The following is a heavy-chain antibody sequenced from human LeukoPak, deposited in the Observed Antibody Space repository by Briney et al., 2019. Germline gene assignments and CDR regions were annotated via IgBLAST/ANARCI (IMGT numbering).Heavy chain of an antibody. CDR1: GYTFTDYY. CDR3: AREVTMVRGNWFDP. CDR2: INPNSGGT. J-gene: IGHJ5*02. Sequence: GASVKVSCKASGYTFTDYYMHYVRQAPGQGLEWMGWINPNSGGTNYAQKFQGRVTMTRDTSISTAYMELSRLRYDDTAVYYCAREVTMVRGNWFDPWGQGTLVTVSS. D-gene: IGHD3-10*01. V-gene: IGHV1-2*02.